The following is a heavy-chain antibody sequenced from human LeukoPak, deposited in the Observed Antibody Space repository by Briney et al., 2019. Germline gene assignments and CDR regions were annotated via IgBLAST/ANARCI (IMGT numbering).Heavy chain of an antibody. J-gene: IGHJ4*02. CDR1: GYTFTDYY. D-gene: IGHD6-19*01. CDR3: ARGASIAVATITIDY. V-gene: IGHV1-2*02. Sequence: ASVKVPCKASGYTFTDYYMHWVRQAPGQGLEWMGWINPNSGGTNYAQKFQGRVTMTRDTSISTAYMELSRLRSDDTAVYHCARGASIAVATITIDYWGQGTLVTVSS. CDR2: INPNSGGT.